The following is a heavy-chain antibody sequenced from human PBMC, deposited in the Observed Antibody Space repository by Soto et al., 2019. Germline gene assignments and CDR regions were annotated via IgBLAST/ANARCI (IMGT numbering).Heavy chain of an antibody. Sequence: SETLSLTCTVSGGSISSSSYYWGWIRQPPGKGLEWIGSIYYSGSTYYNPSLKTRVTISVDTSKNQFSLKLSSVTAADTAVYYCARHIAPHVYGMDVWAQGTTVSLS. CDR3: ARHIAPHVYGMDV. D-gene: IGHD3-16*02. J-gene: IGHJ6*02. V-gene: IGHV4-39*01. CDR1: GGSISSSSYY. CDR2: IYYSGST.